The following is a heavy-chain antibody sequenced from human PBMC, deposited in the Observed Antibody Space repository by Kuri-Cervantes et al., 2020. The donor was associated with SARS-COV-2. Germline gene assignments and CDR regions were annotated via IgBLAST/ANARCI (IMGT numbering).Heavy chain of an antibody. CDR3: ARHGPNKMTTWAWLSLSTDY. CDR2: ISSSSSYI. J-gene: IGHJ4*02. V-gene: IGHV3-21*01. CDR1: GFTFSSYS. Sequence: GGSLRLSCAASGFTFSSYSMNWVRQAPGKGLEWVSSISSSSSYIYYADSVKGRFTISRDNAKNSLYLQMNSLRAEDTAVYYCARHGPNKMTTWAWLSLSTDYWGQGTLVTVSS. D-gene: IGHD6-19*01.